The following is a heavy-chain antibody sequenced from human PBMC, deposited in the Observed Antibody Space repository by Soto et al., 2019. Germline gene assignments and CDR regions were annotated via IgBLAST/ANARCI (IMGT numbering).Heavy chain of an antibody. Sequence: QVQLQESGPGLVKPSETLSLTCTVSGGSVRSDSYYWSWIRQPPGKGLEWIGHIYYSGSTNYNPSLKSRVTLSVDMSKNQFSLKVTSVTAADTAVYYCARAERAEAMVVSSGGNWFDPWGQGTLVIVSS. D-gene: IGHD5-18*01. CDR3: ARAERAEAMVVSSGGNWFDP. CDR1: GGSVRSDSYY. V-gene: IGHV4-61*01. J-gene: IGHJ5*02. CDR2: IYYSGST.